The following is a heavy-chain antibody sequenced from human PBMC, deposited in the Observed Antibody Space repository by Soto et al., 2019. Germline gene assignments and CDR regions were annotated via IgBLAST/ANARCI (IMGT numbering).Heavy chain of an antibody. D-gene: IGHD2-2*01. CDR3: ARQGSS. Sequence: EVQLVESGGGLVQPGGSLRLSCAASGFTFSSSEMYWVRQAPGKGLEWIAYIHPSGQPIFYADSVTGRFTISRDNANNSLFLQMNGLRAEDTAVYYCARQGSSWGQATVVTVTS. CDR2: IHPSGQPI. V-gene: IGHV3-48*03. CDR1: GFTFSSSE. J-gene: IGHJ3*01.